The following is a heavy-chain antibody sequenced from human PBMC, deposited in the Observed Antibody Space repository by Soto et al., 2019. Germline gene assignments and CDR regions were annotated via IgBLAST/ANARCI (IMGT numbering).Heavy chain of an antibody. D-gene: IGHD6-13*01. CDR3: ARAQTIAAAVGNWFDT. V-gene: IGHV1-3*01. CDR2: INAGNGNT. Sequence: ASVKVSCKASGYTFTSYAMHWVRQAPGQRLEWMGWINAGNGNTKYSQKFQGRVTITRDTSASTAYMELSSLRSEDTAVYYCARAQTIAAAVGNWFDTWGQGTLVTVSS. J-gene: IGHJ5*02. CDR1: GYTFTSYA.